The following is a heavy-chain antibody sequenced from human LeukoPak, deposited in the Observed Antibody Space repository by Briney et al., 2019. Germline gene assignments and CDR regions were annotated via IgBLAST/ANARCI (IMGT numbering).Heavy chain of an antibody. D-gene: IGHD4-17*01. CDR2: IIPIFGTA. Sequence: SVKVSCKASGGTFSSYAISWVRQAPGQGLEWMGGIIPIFGTANYAQKFQGRVTITADESTSTAYMELSSLRSEDTAVYYCARRPRYGDSLVYFDYWGQGTLVTVSS. J-gene: IGHJ4*02. CDR3: ARRPRYGDSLVYFDY. CDR1: GGTFSSYA. V-gene: IGHV1-69*13.